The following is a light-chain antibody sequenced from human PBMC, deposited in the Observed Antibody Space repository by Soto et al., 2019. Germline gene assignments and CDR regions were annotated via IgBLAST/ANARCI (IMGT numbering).Light chain of an antibody. CDR3: QQYNSWPPTWT. V-gene: IGKV3-15*01. J-gene: IGKJ1*01. Sequence: EIVMTQSPATLSVSPGERATLSCRASQSVSSNLAWYQQKPGQAPRLLIYGASTRATGIPARFSGSGSGTEFTLTLSSLLSEDFAFYYCQQYNSWPPTWTFGQGTKVEIK. CDR1: QSVSSN. CDR2: GAS.